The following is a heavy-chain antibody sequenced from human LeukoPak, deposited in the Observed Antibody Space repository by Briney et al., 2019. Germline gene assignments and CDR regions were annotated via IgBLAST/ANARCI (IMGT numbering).Heavy chain of an antibody. CDR2: ISATSNYI. CDR3: ARDTSGYTFDD. D-gene: IGHD5-18*01. CDR1: GFTFSSYS. J-gene: IGHJ4*02. V-gene: IGHV3-21*01. Sequence: PGGSLRLSCAASGFTFSSYSMNWVRQAPGKWLELVSSISATSNYIYYADSVKGRFTISRDNAKNSLYLQMNSLRAEDTAVYYCARDTSGYTFDDWGQGTLVTVSS.